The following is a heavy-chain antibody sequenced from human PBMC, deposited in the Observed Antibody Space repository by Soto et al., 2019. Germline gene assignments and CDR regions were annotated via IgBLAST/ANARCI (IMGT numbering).Heavy chain of an antibody. D-gene: IGHD3-3*01. J-gene: IGHJ3*02. V-gene: IGHV1-18*01. CDR3: ATGLFAVVILDAFDI. Sequence: GASVKVSCKASGYTFTSYGISWVRQAPGQGLEWMGWISAYNGNTNYAQKLQGRVTMTTDTSTSTAYMELRSLRSDDTAVYYCATGLFAVVILDAFDIWGQGTMVTVSS. CDR1: GYTFTSYG. CDR2: ISAYNGNT.